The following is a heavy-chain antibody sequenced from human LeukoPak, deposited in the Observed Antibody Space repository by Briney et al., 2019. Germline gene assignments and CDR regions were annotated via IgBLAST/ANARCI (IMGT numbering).Heavy chain of an antibody. CDR3: VRGVYYDLLTGYYPGGFDY. V-gene: IGHV4-4*07. J-gene: IGHJ4*02. Sequence: PSETLSLTCTVSGGSISSYYWSWIRQPAGKGLEWIGRIYSSGSTNYNPPLKSRVTMSVDTPKNQFFLKLSSVTAADTAVYYCVRGVYYDLLTGYYPGGFDYWGQGSLVTVSS. CDR2: IYSSGST. D-gene: IGHD3-9*01. CDR1: GGSISSYY.